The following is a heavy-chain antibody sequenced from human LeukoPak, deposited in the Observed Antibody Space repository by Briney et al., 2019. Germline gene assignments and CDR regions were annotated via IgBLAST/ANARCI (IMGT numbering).Heavy chain of an antibody. J-gene: IGHJ5*02. CDR3: AREGYGSDYNWFDP. Sequence: ASVKVSCKASGYTFTTYYMYWVRQAPGQGLEWMGWMNPNSGNTGYAQKFQGRVTMTRNTSISTAYMELSSLRSEDTAVYYCAREGYGSDYNWFDPWGQGTLVTVSS. CDR1: GYTFTTYY. D-gene: IGHD3-10*01. V-gene: IGHV1-8*02. CDR2: MNPNSGNT.